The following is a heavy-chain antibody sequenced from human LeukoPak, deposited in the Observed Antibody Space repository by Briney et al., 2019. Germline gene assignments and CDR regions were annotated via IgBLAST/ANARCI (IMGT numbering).Heavy chain of an antibody. CDR2: ITDKGANT. D-gene: IGHD3-10*01. J-gene: IGHJ5*02. CDR1: AFIFSSYN. CDR3: AKDPGGRSNWFDP. V-gene: IGHV3-23*01. Sequence: PAGSLRRSCAASAFIFSSYNMNWVRQAPGKGLEWFSSITDKGANTYYADSVKGRFTISRDNSKSTLYLQMNSLRAEDTAVYYCAKDPGGRSNWFDPWGQGALVTVSS.